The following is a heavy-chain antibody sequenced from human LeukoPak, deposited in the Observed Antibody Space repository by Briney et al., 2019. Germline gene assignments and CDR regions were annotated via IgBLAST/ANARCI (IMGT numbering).Heavy chain of an antibody. CDR1: GFTFSSYA. J-gene: IGHJ4*02. Sequence: PGGSLRLSCAASGFTFSSYAMHWVRQAPGKGLEWVAVISYDGSNKYYADSVKGRFTISRDNSKNTLYLQMNSLRAEDTAVYYCARGGRWCSSTSCAFDYWGQGTLVTVSS. CDR3: ARGGRWCSSTSCAFDY. D-gene: IGHD2-2*01. CDR2: ISYDGSNK. V-gene: IGHV3-30-3*01.